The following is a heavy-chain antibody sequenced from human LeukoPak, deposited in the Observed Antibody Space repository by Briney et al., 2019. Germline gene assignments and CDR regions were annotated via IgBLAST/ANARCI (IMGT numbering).Heavy chain of an antibody. D-gene: IGHD6-19*01. CDR3: ARGIAVAGTDS. J-gene: IGHJ4*02. CDR1: GFTFSSFW. CDR2: INSDGYSI. V-gene: IGHV3-74*01. Sequence: GGSLRLSCAASGFTFSSFWMHWVRQAPGKGLVWVSRINSDGYSISYADPVKGRFTISRDNAKNTLYLQMNSLRAEDTAVYYCARGIAVAGTDSWDQGTLVTVSS.